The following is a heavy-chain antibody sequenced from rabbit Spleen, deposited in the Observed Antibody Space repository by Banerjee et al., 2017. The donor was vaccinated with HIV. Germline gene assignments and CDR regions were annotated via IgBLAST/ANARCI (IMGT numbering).Heavy chain of an antibody. Sequence: EQLEESGGDLVTPEGSLTLPCTASGFSFSNSYWICWVRQAPGKGLEWISCIAGSNSGFTYSATWAKGRFTISKTSSTTVTLQMTSLTVADTATYFCARDTGSSFSSYGMDLWGQGTLVTVS. J-gene: IGHJ6*01. CDR3: ARDTGSSFSSYGMDL. CDR2: IAGSNSGFT. D-gene: IGHD8-1*01. V-gene: IGHV1S45*01. CDR1: GFSFSNSYW.